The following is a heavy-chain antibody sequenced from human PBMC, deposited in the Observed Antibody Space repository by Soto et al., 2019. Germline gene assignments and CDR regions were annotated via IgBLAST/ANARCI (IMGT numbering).Heavy chain of an antibody. Sequence: QLVQSGGEVKQPGASVKVSCKAPRDTFTSYYINWVRQAPGQGLEWMGVINPHGGSTAYAQKFKGRFTLTRDTSESTVYMEVSSQTSEDTAMYYCARSSGGNFGIIIEGTNWFAPWGQGTLVTVSS. CDR1: RDTFTSYY. CDR3: ARSSGGNFGIIIEGTNWFAP. J-gene: IGHJ5*02. CDR2: INPHGGST. D-gene: IGHD1-26*01. V-gene: IGHV1-46*01.